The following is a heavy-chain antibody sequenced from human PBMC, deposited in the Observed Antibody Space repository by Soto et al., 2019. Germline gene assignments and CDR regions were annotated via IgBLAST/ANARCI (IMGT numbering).Heavy chain of an antibody. CDR1: GYTFTSYA. V-gene: IGHV1-3*01. J-gene: IGHJ6*02. D-gene: IGHD5-12*01. CDR3: ARDPIVATTYYYYGMDV. Sequence: QVQLVQSGAEVKKPGASVKVSCQASGYTFTSYAMHWVRQAPGQRLEWMGWINAGNGNTKYSQKFQGRVTITRDTSASTAYMELSSLRSEDTAVYYCARDPIVATTYYYYGMDVWGQGTTVTVSS. CDR2: INAGNGNT.